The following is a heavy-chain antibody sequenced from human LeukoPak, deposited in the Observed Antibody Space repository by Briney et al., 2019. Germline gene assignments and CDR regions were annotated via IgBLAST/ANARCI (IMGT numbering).Heavy chain of an antibody. CDR3: ARETDIVVVPAASERWFDH. CDR1: GYTFTSYY. D-gene: IGHD2-2*01. V-gene: IGHV1-46*03. J-gene: IGHJ5*02. CDR2: INPSGGST. Sequence: ASVKVSCKASGYTFTSYYMHWVRQAPGQGLEWMGIINPSGGSTSYAQKFQGRVTMTRDTSTSTVYMELSSLRSEDTAVYYCARETDIVVVPAASERWFDHWGQGTLVTVSS.